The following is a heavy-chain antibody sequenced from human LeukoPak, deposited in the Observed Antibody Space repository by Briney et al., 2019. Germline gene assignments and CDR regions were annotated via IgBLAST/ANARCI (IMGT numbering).Heavy chain of an antibody. Sequence: SETLSLTCTVSGGSIITTDYYWGWIRQPPGKGLEWIGTIFYSGTTFYNPSLRSRITMSVDTSKNQFSLNLSSVTAADTAVYYCARDNSSGWLGTYLNWFDPWGQGTLVTVSS. CDR1: GGSIITTDYY. D-gene: IGHD6-19*01. J-gene: IGHJ5*02. V-gene: IGHV4-39*02. CDR3: ARDNSSGWLGTYLNWFDP. CDR2: IFYSGTT.